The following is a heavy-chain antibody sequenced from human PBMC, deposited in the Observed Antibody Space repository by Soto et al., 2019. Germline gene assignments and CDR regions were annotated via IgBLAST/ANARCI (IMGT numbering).Heavy chain of an antibody. CDR1: GFTFSSYA. J-gene: IGHJ3*02. Sequence: LRLSCAASGFTFSSYAMSWVRQAPGKGLEWVSAISGSGGSTYYADSVRGRFTISRDNSKNTLYLQMNSLRAEDTAVYYCAKDRKNYYYYDSSGLDAFDIWGQGTMVTVS. CDR3: AKDRKNYYYYDSSGLDAFDI. D-gene: IGHD3-22*01. V-gene: IGHV3-23*01. CDR2: ISGSGGST.